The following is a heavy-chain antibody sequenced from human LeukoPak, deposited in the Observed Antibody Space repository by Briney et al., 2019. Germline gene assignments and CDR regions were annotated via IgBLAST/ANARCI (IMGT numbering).Heavy chain of an antibody. D-gene: IGHD2-2*01. CDR3: ARARYCSSTSCRKWFDP. J-gene: IGHJ5*02. CDR1: GGSFSGYY. V-gene: IGHV4-34*01. CDR2: INHSGST. Sequence: SETLSLTCAVYGGSFSGYYWSWIRQPPGKGLEWIGEINHSGSTNYNPSLKSRVTISVDTSKNQFSLKLSSVTAADTAVYYCARARYCSSTSCRKWFDPWGQGTLSPSPQ.